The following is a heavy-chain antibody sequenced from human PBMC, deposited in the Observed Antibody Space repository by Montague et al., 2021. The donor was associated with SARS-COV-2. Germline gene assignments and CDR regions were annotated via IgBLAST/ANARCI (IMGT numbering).Heavy chain of an antibody. CDR1: GFTFGDYA. CDR3: AKDYYFGAFDI. Sequence: RLSLSASGFTFGDYAMHWVRQTPGKGLEWVSGISWNSGSRGYADSVKGRFTIYRDNAKNSLYLQMNSLRTEDTAFYYCAKDYYFGAFDIWGQGTMVTVSS. CDR2: ISWNSGSR. J-gene: IGHJ3*02. D-gene: IGHD3-10*01. V-gene: IGHV3-9*01.